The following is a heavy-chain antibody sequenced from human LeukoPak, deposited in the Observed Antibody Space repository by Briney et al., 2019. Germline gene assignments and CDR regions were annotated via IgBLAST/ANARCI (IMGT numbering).Heavy chain of an antibody. CDR3: ARVGDVDTAMVDY. CDR1: GFTVSSNY. CDR2: IYSGGST. Sequence: GGSLRLSCAASGFTVSSNYMSWVRQAPGKGLEWVSVIYSGGSTCYADSVKGRFTISRDNSKNTLYLQMNSLRAEDTAVYYCARVGDVDTAMVDYWGQGTLVTVSS. V-gene: IGHV3-66*01. D-gene: IGHD5-18*01. J-gene: IGHJ4*02.